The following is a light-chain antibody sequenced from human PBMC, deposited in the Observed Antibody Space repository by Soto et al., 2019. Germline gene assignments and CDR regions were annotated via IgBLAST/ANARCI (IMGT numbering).Light chain of an antibody. CDR1: QSVYGN. J-gene: IGKJ4*01. CDR2: GAS. Sequence: EIVMTQSPATLSVSPEERATLSCRASQSVYGNLAWHQQKPGQAPRVLIYGASTRATGIPARFSGSGSGTEFTLTISSLQSEDFAVYYCHQYNDWPLTFGGGTKVEIK. CDR3: HQYNDWPLT. V-gene: IGKV3-15*01.